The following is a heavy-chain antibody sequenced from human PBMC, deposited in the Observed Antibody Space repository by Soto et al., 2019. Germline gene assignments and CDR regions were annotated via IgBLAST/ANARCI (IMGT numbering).Heavy chain of an antibody. CDR3: ARGLTIFGVVISYYYMDV. CDR2: INHSGST. V-gene: IGHV4-34*01. J-gene: IGHJ6*03. Sequence: SETLSLTCAVYGGSFSGYYWSWIRQPPGKGLEWIGEINHSGSTNYNPSLKSRVTISVDTSKNQFSLKLSSVTAADTAVYYCARGLTIFGVVISYYYMDVWGKGTTVTVSS. D-gene: IGHD3-3*01. CDR1: GGSFSGYY.